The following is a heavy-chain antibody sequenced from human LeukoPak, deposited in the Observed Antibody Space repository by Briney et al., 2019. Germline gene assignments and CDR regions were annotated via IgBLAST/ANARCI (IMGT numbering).Heavy chain of an antibody. J-gene: IGHJ4*02. D-gene: IGHD6-13*01. CDR1: GYTFTSYD. CDR2: ISVYTGNT. V-gene: IGHV1-18*01. Sequence: ASVKVSCKASGYTFTSYDITWVRQAPGQGLGWMGWISVYTGNTNYAQKVQGRVTMTTDTSTSTAYMELRSLRSDDTAVHYCARDSHDGYSIVYWGQGTLVTVSS. CDR3: ARDSHDGYSIVY.